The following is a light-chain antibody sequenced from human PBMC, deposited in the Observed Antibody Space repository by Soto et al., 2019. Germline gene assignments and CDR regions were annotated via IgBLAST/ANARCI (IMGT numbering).Light chain of an antibody. V-gene: IGKV1-27*01. J-gene: IGKJ3*01. CDR2: SAS. Sequence: DIPMTQSPTSLSASVGDRVTITCRASQDIRNFVAWYQQKPGKAPKLLIYSASTLQSGVPSRFSGSGSGTDVTVTINSLQPEDFSTYSCQTNSRVPFFGPGTKLDIK. CDR3: QTNSRVPF. CDR1: QDIRNF.